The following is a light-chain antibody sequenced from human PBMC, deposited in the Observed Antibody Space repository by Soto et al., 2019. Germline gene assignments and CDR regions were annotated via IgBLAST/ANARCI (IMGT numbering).Light chain of an antibody. V-gene: IGLV2-23*02. J-gene: IGLJ1*01. Sequence: QSALTQPRSVSGSPGQSVTISCTGTTSDVGDYNLVSWYQQHPGKAPKLMIYEVSKRPSGVSNRFSGSKSGNTASLTISGLQAEDEADYYCCSYAGSSTYVFGTGTKVTVL. CDR3: CSYAGSSTYV. CDR1: TSDVGDYNL. CDR2: EVS.